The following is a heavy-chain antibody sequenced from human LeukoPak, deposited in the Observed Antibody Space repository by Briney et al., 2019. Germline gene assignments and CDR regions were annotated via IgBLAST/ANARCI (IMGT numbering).Heavy chain of an antibody. Sequence: PSETLSLTCTVSGGSISSYYWSWIRQPPGKGLEWIGYIYSSGSTNYSPSLKSRVTISVDTSKNQFSLKLYSVTAADTAVYYCARRYSGYGNAFDIWGHGTMVTVSS. CDR1: GGSISSYY. J-gene: IGHJ3*02. CDR2: IYSSGST. CDR3: ARRYSGYGNAFDI. D-gene: IGHD5-12*01. V-gene: IGHV4-59*08.